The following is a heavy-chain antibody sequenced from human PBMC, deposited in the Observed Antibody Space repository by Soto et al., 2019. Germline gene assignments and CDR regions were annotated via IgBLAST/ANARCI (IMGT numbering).Heavy chain of an antibody. V-gene: IGHV4-61*01. D-gene: IGHD2-15*01. J-gene: IGHJ6*02. CDR3: ASAVGDCSSLYYYYGMDV. CDR1: GGSVSSGSYY. CDR2: IYYSGST. Sequence: SETLSLTCTVSGGSVSSGSYYWSWIRQPPGKGLEWIGYIYYSGSTNYNPSLKSRVTISVDTSKNQFSLKLSSVTAADTAVYYCASAVGDCSSLYYYYGMDVWGQGTTVTVSS.